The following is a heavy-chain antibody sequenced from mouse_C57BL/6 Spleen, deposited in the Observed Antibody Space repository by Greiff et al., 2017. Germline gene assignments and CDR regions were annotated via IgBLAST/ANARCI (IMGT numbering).Heavy chain of an antibody. Sequence: QVQLQQSGAELMKPGASVKLSCKATGYTFTGYWIEWVKQRPGHGLEWIGEILPGSGSTNYNEKFKGKATFTADTSSNTAYMQLSSLTTEDSAIYYCARGPLYYGNYVGCARDYWGQGTSVTVAS. V-gene: IGHV1-9*01. CDR2: ILPGSGST. CDR3: ARGPLYYGNYVGCARDY. J-gene: IGHJ4*01. D-gene: IGHD2-1*01. CDR1: GYTFTGYW.